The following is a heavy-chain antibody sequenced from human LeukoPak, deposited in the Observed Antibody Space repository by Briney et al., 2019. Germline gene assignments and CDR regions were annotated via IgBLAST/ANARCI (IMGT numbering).Heavy chain of an antibody. CDR2: IYHSGST. V-gene: IGHV4-38-2*02. J-gene: IGHJ4*02. D-gene: IGHD3-3*01. Sequence: SETLSLTCTVSGYSISSGYYWGWIRQPPGKGLEWIGSIYHSGSTYYNPSLKSRVTISVDTSKNQFSLKLSSVTAGDTAVYYCARDESVYDFWSGYYSHKFDYWGQGTLVTVTS. CDR3: ARDESVYDFWSGYYSHKFDY. CDR1: GYSISSGYY.